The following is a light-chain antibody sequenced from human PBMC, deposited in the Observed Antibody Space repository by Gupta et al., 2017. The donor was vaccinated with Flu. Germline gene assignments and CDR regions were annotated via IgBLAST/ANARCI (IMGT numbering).Light chain of an antibody. CDR1: SIRKYD. Sequence: QTVTMKCQGDSIRKYDASWYQQKPGQAPILVFFGKNNRPSGMSDRVSGSSSGDTAALTITGAQAEEEAVYYCNSRDIRGDSVVIFGGGTKLTVL. CDR2: GKN. CDR3: NSRDIRGDSVVI. V-gene: IGLV3-19*01. J-gene: IGLJ2*01.